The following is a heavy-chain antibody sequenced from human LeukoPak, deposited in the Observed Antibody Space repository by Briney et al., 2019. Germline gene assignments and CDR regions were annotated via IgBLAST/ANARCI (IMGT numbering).Heavy chain of an antibody. CDR3: GRDLEGDTSGMGY. V-gene: IGHV4-39*07. CDR1: GGSISSSSYY. D-gene: IGHD1-26*01. CDR2: IYYSGST. J-gene: IGHJ4*02. Sequence: SETLSLTCTVSGGSISSSSYYWGWIRQPPGKGLEWMGSIYYSGSTYYNPSLKSRVTISVDTSKNQFSLKLRSVTAADTAVYYCGRDLEGDTSGMGYWGQGTLVTVSS.